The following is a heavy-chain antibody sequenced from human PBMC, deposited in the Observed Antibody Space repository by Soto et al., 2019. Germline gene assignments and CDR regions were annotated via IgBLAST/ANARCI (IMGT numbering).Heavy chain of an antibody. CDR2: IDPSDSYI. J-gene: IGHJ4*02. D-gene: IGHD2-2*01. V-gene: IGHV5-10-1*01. CDR3: ARHGGYCSSTTCYGLFDY. Sequence: GESLKISCKGSGYSFTSYWISWVRQMPGKGLEWMGRIDPSDSYINYSPSFQGHVTISADKSISTAYLQWSSLKASDTAMYYCARHGGYCSSTTCYGLFDYWGQGTLVTVSS. CDR1: GYSFTSYW.